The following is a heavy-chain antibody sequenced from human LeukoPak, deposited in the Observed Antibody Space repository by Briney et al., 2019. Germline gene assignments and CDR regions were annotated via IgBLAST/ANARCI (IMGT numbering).Heavy chain of an antibody. Sequence: PGRSLRLSCAASGFTFSSYAMHWVRQAPGKGLEWVAVISYDGSNKYYADSVKGRFTISRDNSKNTLYLQMNSLRAEDTAVYYCARERDIVVVVAATLDYWGQGTLVTVSS. CDR3: ARERDIVVVVAATLDY. D-gene: IGHD2-15*01. CDR1: GFTFSSYA. CDR2: ISYDGSNK. V-gene: IGHV3-30-3*01. J-gene: IGHJ4*02.